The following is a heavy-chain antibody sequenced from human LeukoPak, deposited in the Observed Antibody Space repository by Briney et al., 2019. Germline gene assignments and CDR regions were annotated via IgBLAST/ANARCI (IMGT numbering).Heavy chain of an antibody. Sequence: PSETLSLTCAVSGGSISSSNWWSWVRQPPGKGLEWIGEIYHSGSTNYNPSLKSRVTISVDKSKNQFSLRLSSVTAADTAVYYCARDLGFWSGPDYWGQGTLVTVSS. CDR3: ARDLGFWSGPDY. V-gene: IGHV4-4*02. J-gene: IGHJ4*02. CDR1: GGSISSSNW. CDR2: IYHSGST. D-gene: IGHD3-3*01.